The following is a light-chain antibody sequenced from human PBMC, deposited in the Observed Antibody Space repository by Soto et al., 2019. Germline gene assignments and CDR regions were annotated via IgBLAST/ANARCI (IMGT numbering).Light chain of an antibody. Sequence: SVLTQAPAAAGTPGQRVRSSCCGGDATGKTNTVNWSPHLPGTAPKLLLYTENLRPSGVPDRFSASNSGTSASLAISGLQSDDEADYYCAAWDASLTGQVFGTGTKVTVL. CDR1: DATGKTNT. CDR3: AAWDASLTGQV. V-gene: IGLV1-44*01. J-gene: IGLJ1*01. CDR2: TEN.